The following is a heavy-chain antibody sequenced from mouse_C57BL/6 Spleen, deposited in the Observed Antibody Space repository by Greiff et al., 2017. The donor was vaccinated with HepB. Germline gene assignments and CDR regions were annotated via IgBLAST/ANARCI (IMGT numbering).Heavy chain of an antibody. CDR2: ISYDGSN. D-gene: IGHD1-1*01. CDR1: GYSITSGYY. Sequence: DVQLQESGPGLVKPSQSLSLTCSVTGYSITSGYYWNWIRQFPGNKLEWMGYISYDGSNNYNPSLKNRISITRDTSKNQFFLKLNSVTTEDTATYYCASTVVEYLAMDYWGQGTSVTVSS. V-gene: IGHV3-6*01. CDR3: ASTVVEYLAMDY. J-gene: IGHJ4*01.